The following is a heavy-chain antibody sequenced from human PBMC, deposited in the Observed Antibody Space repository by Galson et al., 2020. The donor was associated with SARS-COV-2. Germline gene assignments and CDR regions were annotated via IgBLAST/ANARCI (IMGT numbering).Heavy chain of an antibody. CDR2: IYYSGST. D-gene: IGHD3-22*01. Sequence: SETLSLTCTVSGGSISSGDYYWSWIRQPPGKGLEWIGYIYYSGSTYYNPSLKSRVTISVDTSKNQFSLKLSSVTAADTAVYYCARRAIPYYYDSSGFFDYWGQGTLVTVSS. J-gene: IGHJ4*02. CDR3: ARRAIPYYYDSSGFFDY. V-gene: IGHV4-30-4*08. CDR1: GGSISSGDYY.